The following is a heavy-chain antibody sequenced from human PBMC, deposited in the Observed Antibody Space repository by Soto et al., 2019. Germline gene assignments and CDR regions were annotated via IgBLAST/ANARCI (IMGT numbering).Heavy chain of an antibody. D-gene: IGHD7-27*01. J-gene: IGHJ6*02. CDR3: AREVWGGYYYYGMDV. CDR2: INAGNGNT. CDR1: GYTFTSYA. V-gene: IGHV1-3*01. Sequence: ASVKVSCKASGYTFTSYAMHWVRQAPGQRLEWMGWINAGNGNTKYSQKFQGRVTITRDTSASTAYMELSSLRSEDTAVYYCAREVWGGYYYYGMDVWXQGTTVTVSS.